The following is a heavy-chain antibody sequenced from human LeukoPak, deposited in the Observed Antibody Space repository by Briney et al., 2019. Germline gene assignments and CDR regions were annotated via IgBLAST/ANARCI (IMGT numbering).Heavy chain of an antibody. V-gene: IGHV3-7*01. Sequence: PGGSLRLSCAASGFTFSSYWMSWVRQAPGKGLEWVANIKQDGSEKYYVDSVKGRFTISRDNAKNSLYLQMNSLRAEDTAVYYCARDQGRFLEWLFYYDAFDIWGQGTMVTVSS. CDR3: ARDQGRFLEWLFYYDAFDI. J-gene: IGHJ3*02. CDR2: IKQDGSEK. CDR1: GFTFSSYW. D-gene: IGHD3-3*01.